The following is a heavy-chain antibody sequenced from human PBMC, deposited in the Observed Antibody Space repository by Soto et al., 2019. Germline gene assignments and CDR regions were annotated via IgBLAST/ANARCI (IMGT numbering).Heavy chain of an antibody. V-gene: IGHV4-30-4*01. CDR3: TRNSAVEGDY. D-gene: IGHD2-15*01. CDR2: IYYTGIT. J-gene: IGHJ4*02. Sequence: QVQLQESGPGLVKPSQTLSLTCTVSGGSISNGDYYWNWIRQPPGKGLEWIGSIYYTGITYYNPSLKSRVTMSLDTSKNQFSLKLSSVTAADTAMHYCTRNSAVEGDYWGQGILVTVSS. CDR1: GGSISNGDYY.